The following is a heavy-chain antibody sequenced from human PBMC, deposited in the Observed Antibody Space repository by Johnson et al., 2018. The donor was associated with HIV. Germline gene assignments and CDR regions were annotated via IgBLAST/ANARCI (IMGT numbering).Heavy chain of an antibody. Sequence: QVQLVESGGGVVQPGGSLRLSCAASGFTFSSYGMHWVRQAPGNGLEWVAFIRYDGSNKYYADSVKGRFTISRDNSKNTLYLQMNSLRAEDTAVYYCAKDLQDYYDSSGHDAFDIWGQWTMVTVYS. CDR1: GFTFSSYG. J-gene: IGHJ3*02. CDR3: AKDLQDYYDSSGHDAFDI. D-gene: IGHD3-22*01. CDR2: IRYDGSNK. V-gene: IGHV3-30*02.